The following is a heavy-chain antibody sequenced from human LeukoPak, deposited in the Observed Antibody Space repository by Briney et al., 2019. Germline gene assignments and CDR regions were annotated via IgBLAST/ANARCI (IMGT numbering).Heavy chain of an antibody. J-gene: IGHJ4*02. V-gene: IGHV3-23*01. CDR2: ISATGGDT. D-gene: IGHD6-13*01. Sequence: PGGSLRLSCAASGFTFSSYAMSWVRQAPGKGLEWVSGISATGGDTYYADSVKGRFTISRDNSKNTLYLQMNSLRAEDTAVYYCARDNGAGIAAAEVPYWGQGTLVTVSS. CDR1: GFTFSSYA. CDR3: ARDNGAGIAAAEVPY.